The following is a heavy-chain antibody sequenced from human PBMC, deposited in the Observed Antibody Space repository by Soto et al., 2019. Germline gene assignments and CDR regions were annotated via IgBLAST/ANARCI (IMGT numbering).Heavy chain of an antibody. CDR2: IIPIFGTA. J-gene: IGHJ6*02. D-gene: IGHD6-19*01. V-gene: IGHV1-69*01. CDR1: GGTFSSYA. CDR3: ARIVKYSSGWYYYYGMDV. Sequence: QVQLVQSGAEVKKPGSSVKVSCKASGGTFSSYAISWVRQAPGQGLEWMGGIIPIFGTANYAQKFQGRVTITADESTSTAYMELSSLRSEDTAVYYCARIVKYSSGWYYYYGMDVWGQGTTVTVSS.